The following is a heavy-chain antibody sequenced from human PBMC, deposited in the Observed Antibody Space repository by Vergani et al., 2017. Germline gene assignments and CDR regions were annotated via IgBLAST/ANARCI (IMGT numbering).Heavy chain of an antibody. V-gene: IGHV3-9*01. J-gene: IGHJ4*02. CDR1: GFTLDDYA. Sequence: EVQLVESGGGLVPPGRSLRLSCAASGFTLDDYAMHWVRQAPGEGPGWVSGISWNRGSIGYADSVKGRFTISRDNAKNSLYVQMNSLRAEDTALYYCAKDSGISSSWYTDWGQGTLVTVSS. CDR3: AKDSGISSSWYTD. D-gene: IGHD6-13*01. CDR2: ISWNRGSI.